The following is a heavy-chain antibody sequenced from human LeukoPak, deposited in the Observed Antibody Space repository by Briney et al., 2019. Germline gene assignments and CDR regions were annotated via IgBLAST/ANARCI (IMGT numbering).Heavy chain of an antibody. Sequence: GASVKVSCKASGYTFTSYGISWVRQAPGQGLEWMGWISAYNGNTNYAQKLQGRVTITADESTSTAYMELSSLRSEDTAVYYCARSSPDCSGGSCYHVFDYWGQGTLVTVSS. D-gene: IGHD2-15*01. CDR3: ARSSPDCSGGSCYHVFDY. CDR1: GYTFTSYG. V-gene: IGHV1-18*01. J-gene: IGHJ4*02. CDR2: ISAYNGNT.